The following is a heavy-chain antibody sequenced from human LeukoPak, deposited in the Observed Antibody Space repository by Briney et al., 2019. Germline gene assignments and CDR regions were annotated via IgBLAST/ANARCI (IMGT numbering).Heavy chain of an antibody. J-gene: IGHJ4*02. D-gene: IGHD5-24*01. CDR1: GFTFTNFW. CDR3: ARDGGDGYEYVH. Sequence: GESLKISCKTSGFTFTNFWIAWLRQMPGKGLEWMGIIYPRDSRTRYSRSFQGQVTMSADKSISTAYVQWNSLKASDTAMYYCARDGGDGYEYVHWGQGTLVTVSS. CDR2: IYPRDSRT. V-gene: IGHV5-51*01.